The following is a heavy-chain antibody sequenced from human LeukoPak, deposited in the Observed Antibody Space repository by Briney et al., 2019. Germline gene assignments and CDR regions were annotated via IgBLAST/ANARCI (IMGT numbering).Heavy chain of an antibody. V-gene: IGHV4-39*01. CDR2: IYYSGST. CDR1: GGSISSSSYY. CDR3: ASSITIFGVAKSYFDY. Sequence: SETLSLTCTVSGGSISSSSYYWGWIRQPPGKGLEWIGSIYYSGSTYYNPSLKSRVTISVDTSKNQFSLKLSSVTAADTAVYYCASSITIFGVAKSYFDYWGQGTLVTVSS. D-gene: IGHD3-3*01. J-gene: IGHJ4*02.